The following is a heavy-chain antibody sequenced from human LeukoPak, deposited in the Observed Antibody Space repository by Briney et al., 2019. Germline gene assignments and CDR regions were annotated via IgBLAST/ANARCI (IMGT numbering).Heavy chain of an antibody. J-gene: IGHJ6*03. V-gene: IGHV5-51*01. D-gene: IGHD5-18*01. CDR2: IYPGDSDT. Sequence: GESLKISCKGSGYSFTSYWIGWVRQMPGKGLEWMGIIYPGDSDTRYSPSFQGQVTISADKSITTAYLQWSSLKASDTAMYYCARHQGTVDTAMVTNYYYYMGVWGKGTTVTVSS. CDR3: ARHQGTVDTAMVTNYYYYMGV. CDR1: GYSFTSYW.